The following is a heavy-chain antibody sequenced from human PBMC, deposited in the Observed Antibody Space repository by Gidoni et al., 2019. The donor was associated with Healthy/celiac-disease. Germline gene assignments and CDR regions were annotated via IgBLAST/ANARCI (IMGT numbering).Heavy chain of an antibody. V-gene: IGHV3-21*01. J-gene: IGHJ4*02. CDR2: ISSSSSYI. D-gene: IGHD6-13*01. CDR3: ARDQHDSSSWYDY. Sequence: EVQLVASGGGLVKPGGSLRLSCAASGFTFSSYSMNWVRQAPGKGLEWVSSISSSSSYIYYADSVKGRFTISRDNAKNSLYLQMNSLRAEDTAVYYCARDQHDSSSWYDYWGQGTLVTVSS. CDR1: GFTFSSYS.